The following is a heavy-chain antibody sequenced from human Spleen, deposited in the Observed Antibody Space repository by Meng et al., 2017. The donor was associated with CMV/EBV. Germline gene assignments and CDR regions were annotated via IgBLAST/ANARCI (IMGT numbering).Heavy chain of an antibody. D-gene: IGHD5-24*01. V-gene: IGHV1-18*01. Sequence: ASVKVSCKASGYTFTSYGISWVRQAPGQGLEWMGWISGYNANTNYAQKFQGRVTMTRDTSISTAYMELSRLRSDDTAVYYCARDRVEMATIMDNWFDPWGQGTLVTVSS. CDR2: ISGYNANT. J-gene: IGHJ5*02. CDR1: GYTFTSYG. CDR3: ARDRVEMATIMDNWFDP.